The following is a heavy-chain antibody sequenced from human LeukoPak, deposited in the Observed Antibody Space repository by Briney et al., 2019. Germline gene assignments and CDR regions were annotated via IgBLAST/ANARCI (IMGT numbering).Heavy chain of an antibody. J-gene: IGHJ4*02. Sequence: GGSLRLSCSASGFTFTGYAMHWVRQAPGKGLEYVSAISSNGGSTYYADSVKGRFTISRDNSKNTLYLQMSSLRAEDTAVYYCVRTYYYGSGSYFYFDYWGQGTLVTVSS. V-gene: IGHV3-64D*06. CDR1: GFTFTGYA. CDR2: ISSNGGST. CDR3: VRTYYYGSGSYFYFDY. D-gene: IGHD3-10*01.